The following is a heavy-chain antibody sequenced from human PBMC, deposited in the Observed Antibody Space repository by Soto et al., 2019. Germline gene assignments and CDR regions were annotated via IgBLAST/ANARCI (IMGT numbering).Heavy chain of an antibody. V-gene: IGHV3-30*18. J-gene: IGHJ4*02. CDR2: ISYDGSNK. Sequence: PGGSLRLSCAAAGFTFSSYGMHWVRQAPGKGLEWVAVISYDGSNKYYADSVKGRFTISRDNSKNTLYLQMNSLRAEDTAVYYCAKGIRIVVSYTDYWGQGTLVT. CDR3: AKGIRIVVSYTDY. D-gene: IGHD3-22*01. CDR1: GFTFSSYG.